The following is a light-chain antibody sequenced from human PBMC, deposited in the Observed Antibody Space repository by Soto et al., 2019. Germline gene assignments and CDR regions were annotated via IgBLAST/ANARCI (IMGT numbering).Light chain of an antibody. CDR1: QSVGTY. Sequence: EIVLTQSPATLSLSPGERATLSCRASQSVGTYFAWYQHNPGQAPRLLIYDASNRATGIPARFSGSGSGTDFTLTISSPEPEDFAVYYCQQRYNWPNTVGQGTKLEIK. CDR2: DAS. J-gene: IGKJ2*01. V-gene: IGKV3-11*01. CDR3: QQRYNWPNT.